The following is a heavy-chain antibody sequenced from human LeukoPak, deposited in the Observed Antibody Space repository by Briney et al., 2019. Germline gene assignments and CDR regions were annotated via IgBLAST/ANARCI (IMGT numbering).Heavy chain of an antibody. CDR2: INPSTGGK. J-gene: IGHJ4*02. D-gene: IGHD6-19*01. CDR3: ATTGDSSGFHLNY. Sequence: ASVKVSSKASGYTFTAYYMHWVRQAPGQGLEWMGWINPSTGGKNYAQNFQGRVTMTRDTSISTAYMELSRLGSDDTALYYCATTGDSSGFHLNYWGQGTLVTVSS. V-gene: IGHV1-2*02. CDR1: GYTFTAYY.